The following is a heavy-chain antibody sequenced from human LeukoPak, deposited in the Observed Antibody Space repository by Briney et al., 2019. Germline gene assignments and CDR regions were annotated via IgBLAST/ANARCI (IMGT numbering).Heavy chain of an antibody. CDR1: GGSFSGYY. J-gene: IGHJ5*02. V-gene: IGHV4-34*01. D-gene: IGHD3-3*01. CDR3: ARVYDFWSGYARLSWFDP. CDR2: INHSGST. Sequence: PSETLSLTCAVYGGSFSGYYWSWIRQPPGKGLEWIGEINHSGSTNYNPSLKSRVTISIDTSKNQFSLKLSSVTAADTAVYYCARVYDFWSGYARLSWFDPWGQGTLVTVSS.